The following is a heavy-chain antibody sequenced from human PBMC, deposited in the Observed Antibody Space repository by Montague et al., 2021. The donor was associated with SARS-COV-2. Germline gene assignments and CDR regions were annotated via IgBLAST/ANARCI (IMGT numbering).Heavy chain of an antibody. D-gene: IGHD3/OR15-3a*01. CDR1: GGSITSSTYY. CDR3: ARQDGMWTGYYYYGMDV. CDR2: IYYSGST. J-gene: IGHJ6*02. Sequence: SETLSLTCNVSGGSITSSTYYWGWIRQPPGKGLEWIGSIYYSGSTYYNPSLKSRVTISVDTSKNQFSLKLTSVTAADTAVYYCARQDGMWTGYYYYGMDVWGQGTPVTVSS. V-gene: IGHV4-39*01.